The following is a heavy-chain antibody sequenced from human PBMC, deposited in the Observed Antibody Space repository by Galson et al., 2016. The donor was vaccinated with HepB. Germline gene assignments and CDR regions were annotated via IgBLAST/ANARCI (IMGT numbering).Heavy chain of an antibody. J-gene: IGHJ3*02. V-gene: IGHV2-5*01. Sequence: PALVKPTQTLTLTCTFSGFSLSTRAVGVGWFRQPPGKALEWLALLYWNDDNRYSPSLKSRVTVTKDTSRNQVVLTMTNMDPVDTATYYCARRSGYDLGGAFDIWGQGTMVTVSS. CDR2: LYWNDDN. D-gene: IGHD5-12*01. CDR3: ARRSGYDLGGAFDI. CDR1: GFSLSTRAVG.